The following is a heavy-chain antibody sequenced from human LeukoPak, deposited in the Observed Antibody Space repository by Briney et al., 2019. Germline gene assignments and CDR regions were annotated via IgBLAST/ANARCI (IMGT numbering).Heavy chain of an antibody. Sequence: SETLSLTCTVSGGSISSYYWSWIRQPPGKGLEWIGYIYYSGSTNYNPSLKSRVTISVDTSKNQFSLKLSSVTAADAAVYYCARQIGWFDPWGQGTLVTVSS. J-gene: IGHJ5*02. CDR1: GGSISSYY. CDR2: IYYSGST. CDR3: ARQIGWFDP. V-gene: IGHV4-59*01.